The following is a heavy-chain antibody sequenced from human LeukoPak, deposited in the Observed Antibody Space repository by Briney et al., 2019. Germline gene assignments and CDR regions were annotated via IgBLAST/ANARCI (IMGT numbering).Heavy chain of an antibody. CDR1: GYTFSSYG. J-gene: IGHJ3*02. CDR3: ARDRYYDRNGYSI. CDR2: IIPIFGTA. V-gene: IGHV1-69*06. D-gene: IGHD3-22*01. Sequence: ASVKVSCKASGYTFSSYGISWVRQAPGQGLEWMGGIIPIFGTANYAQKFQGRVTITADKSTSTAYMELSSLRSEDTAVYYCARDRYYDRNGYSIWGQGTMVTVSS.